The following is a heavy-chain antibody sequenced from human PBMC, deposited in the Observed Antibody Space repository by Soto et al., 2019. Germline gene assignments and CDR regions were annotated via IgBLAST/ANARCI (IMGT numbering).Heavy chain of an antibody. CDR3: GKTDGVERQLVES. CDR1: GFTLSNYA. D-gene: IGHD6-6*01. Sequence: EVQLLESGGGLVQPGGSLRLSCAASGFTLSNYAMSWVRQAPGKGLEWVSTISGSGGRIYYADSVKGRFTISRDNSKNTLDLQMSSLRAEDTAVYYCGKTDGVERQLVESWGQGTLVTVSS. J-gene: IGHJ4*02. CDR2: ISGSGGRI. V-gene: IGHV3-23*01.